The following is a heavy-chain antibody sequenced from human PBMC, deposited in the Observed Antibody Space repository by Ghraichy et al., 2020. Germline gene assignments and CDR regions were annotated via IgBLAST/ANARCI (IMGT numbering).Heavy chain of an antibody. CDR1: GGSFSGYY. V-gene: IGHV4-34*01. CDR3: ARDPYSGSYYGNWFDP. Sequence: ETLSLTCAVYGGSFSGYYWSWIRQPPGKGLEWIGEINHSGSTTYNPSLKSRVTISVDTSKNQFSLRLNSVTAADTAVYYCARDPYSGSYYGNWFDPWGQGTLVTVSS. D-gene: IGHD1-26*01. J-gene: IGHJ5*02. CDR2: INHSGST.